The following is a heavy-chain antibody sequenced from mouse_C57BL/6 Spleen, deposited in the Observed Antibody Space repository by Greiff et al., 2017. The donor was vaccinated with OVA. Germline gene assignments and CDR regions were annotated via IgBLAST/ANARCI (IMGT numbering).Heavy chain of an antibody. D-gene: IGHD1-1*01. Sequence: VQLQQSGAELVKPGASVKLSCKASGYTFTEYTIHWVKQRSGQGLEWIGWFYPGSGSIKYNEKFKDKATLTADKSSSTVYMELSRLTSEDSAVYFCARHALYYYGGSQYAMDYWGQGTSVTVSS. V-gene: IGHV1-62-2*01. CDR2: FYPGSGSI. CDR1: GYTFTEYT. J-gene: IGHJ4*01. CDR3: ARHALYYYGGSQYAMDY.